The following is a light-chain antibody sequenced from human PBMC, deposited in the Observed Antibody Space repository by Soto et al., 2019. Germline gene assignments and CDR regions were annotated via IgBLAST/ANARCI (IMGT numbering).Light chain of an antibody. V-gene: IGLV2-8*01. CDR1: SSDVGGYNY. J-gene: IGLJ3*02. CDR3: TSFARGSTVV. CDR2: EVS. Sequence: QSALTQPPSASGSPGQSVTISCTGTSSDVGGYNYVSWYQQHPGKAPKLMIYEVSKRPSGVPDRFSGSKSGDTASLTISGLQAEDEADYYCTSFARGSTVVFGGGTQLTVL.